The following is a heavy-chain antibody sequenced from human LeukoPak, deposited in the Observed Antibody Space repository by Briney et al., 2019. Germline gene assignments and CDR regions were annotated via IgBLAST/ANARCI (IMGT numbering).Heavy chain of an antibody. V-gene: IGHV3-7*01. CDR1: GFSFTANW. J-gene: IGHJ4*02. CDR3: AQEGN. CDR2: IKEDGSEK. Sequence: GGSLRLSCAASGFSFTANWMSWVRQAPGKGPEWVASIKEDGSEKYYGDSVSGRFTISRDNAKNSLYLQMNSLRVEDTAVYYCAQEGNWGQGTLVTVSS.